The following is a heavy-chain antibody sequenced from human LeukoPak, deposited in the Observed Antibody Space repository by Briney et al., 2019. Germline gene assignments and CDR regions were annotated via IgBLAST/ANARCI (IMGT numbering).Heavy chain of an antibody. V-gene: IGHV3-23*01. Sequence: PGGSLRLSCAASGFTFSSYAMSWVRQAPGKGLEWVSAISGSAGSTYYADSVKGRFTISRDNSKNTLYLQMNSLRAKDTAVYYCAKSQDPITMVRGVIITFGNDYWGQGTLVTVSS. D-gene: IGHD3-10*01. CDR2: ISGSAGST. CDR1: GFTFSSYA. CDR3: AKSQDPITMVRGVIITFGNDY. J-gene: IGHJ4*02.